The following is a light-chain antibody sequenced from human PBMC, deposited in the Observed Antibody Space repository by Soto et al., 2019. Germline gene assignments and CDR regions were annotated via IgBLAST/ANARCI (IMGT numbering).Light chain of an antibody. CDR2: EVS. J-gene: IGLJ1*01. V-gene: IGLV2-23*02. CDR3: CSYAGSSTYV. Sequence: QLVLTQPASVSGSPGQSITISCTGTSSDVGSYNLVSWYQQYPGKAPKLMICEVSKRPSGVSNRFSGSKSGNTASLTISGLQAEDEADYYCCSYAGSSTYVFGTGTKLTVL. CDR1: SSDVGSYNL.